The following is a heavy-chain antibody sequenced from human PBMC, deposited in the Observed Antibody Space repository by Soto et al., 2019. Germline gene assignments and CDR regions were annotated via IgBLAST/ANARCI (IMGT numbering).Heavy chain of an antibody. J-gene: IGHJ6*02. CDR3: ARYHSGRGYYYYGMDV. CDR2: IYWDDDK. D-gene: IGHD6-19*01. CDR1: GFSLSTSVVG. Sequence: QITLKESGPTLVKPTQTLTLTCTFSGFSLSTSVVGVGWIRQPPGKALEWLALIYWDDDKRYSPSPKSRLTIAKDTSKTQVALTMTNMDPVDTATYYCARYHSGRGYYYYGMDVWGQGTTVTVSS. V-gene: IGHV2-5*02.